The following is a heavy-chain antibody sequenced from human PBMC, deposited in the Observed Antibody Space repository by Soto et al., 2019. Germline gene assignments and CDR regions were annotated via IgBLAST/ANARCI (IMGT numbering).Heavy chain of an antibody. J-gene: IGHJ2*01. D-gene: IGHD2-8*01. Sequence: EVELVESGGGLAQTGGSLRLSCAGSGFSFDDNDMYWVRRVPGKGLEWVSGISWNSATIGYADSVKGRFTISRDNAKNSLYLEMSPLRPEDTDIYYCVKSPWSRRGDLDLWGRGTLVTVSS. CDR3: VKSPWSRRGDLDL. CDR2: ISWNSATI. V-gene: IGHV3-9*01. CDR1: GFSFDDND.